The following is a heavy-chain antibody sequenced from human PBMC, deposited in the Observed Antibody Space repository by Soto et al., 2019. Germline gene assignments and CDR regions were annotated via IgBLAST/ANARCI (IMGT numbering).Heavy chain of an antibody. Sequence: SETLSLTCAFYGWSFSGYYWSWIRQPPGKGLEWIGEINHSGSTNYNPSLKSRVTISVDTSKNQFSLKLSSVTAADTAVYYCARDRPIGEPCTNGVCYSVGIDYWGQGTLVTVSS. J-gene: IGHJ4*02. CDR2: INHSGST. V-gene: IGHV4-34*01. CDR3: ARDRPIGEPCTNGVCYSVGIDY. CDR1: GWSFSGYY. D-gene: IGHD2-8*01.